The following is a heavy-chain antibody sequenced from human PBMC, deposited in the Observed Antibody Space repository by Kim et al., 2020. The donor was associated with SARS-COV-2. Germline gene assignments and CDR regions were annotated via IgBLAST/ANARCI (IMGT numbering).Heavy chain of an antibody. CDR2: IIHDGSKK. CDR3: AKDLYSNSALIDD. Sequence: GGSLRLSCAASGFTFSTYGMRWVRQAPGKGLEWVAVIIHDGSKKFYGDSVKGRFTISRDNSKDTLFLEMNSLRTEDTAVYYCAKDLYSNSALIDDWGRG. CDR1: GFTFSTYG. V-gene: IGHV3-30*18. J-gene: IGHJ4*02. D-gene: IGHD6-6*01.